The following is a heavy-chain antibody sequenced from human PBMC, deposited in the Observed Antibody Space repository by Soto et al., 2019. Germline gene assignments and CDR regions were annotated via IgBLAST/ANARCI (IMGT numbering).Heavy chain of an antibody. CDR2: LYYSGST. CDR3: ARLPLGVAMATTPDAFDI. CDR1: GDSLNRRNCY. D-gene: IGHD5-12*01. V-gene: IGHV4-61*01. Sequence: PAETLSLTCTVSGDSLNRRNCYWSWIRLPPGKGLEWIGYLYYSGSTNYNPSLKSRVTISVDTSKNQFSLKLSSVTAADTAVYYCARLPLGVAMATTPDAFDIWGQGTMVTVSS. J-gene: IGHJ3*02.